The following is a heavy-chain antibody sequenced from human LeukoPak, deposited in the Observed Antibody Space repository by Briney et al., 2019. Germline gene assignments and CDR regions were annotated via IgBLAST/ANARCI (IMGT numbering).Heavy chain of an antibody. Sequence: NPSETLSLTCTVSGGSISSCYWSWIRQPPGKGLEWIGYTYYSGSTNYNPSLKSRVTISVDTSKNQFSLKLSSVTAADTAVYYCARRGAAAGHAFDIWGQGTMVTVSS. CDR1: GGSISSCY. V-gene: IGHV4-59*08. CDR3: ARRGAAAGHAFDI. CDR2: TYYSGST. J-gene: IGHJ3*02. D-gene: IGHD6-13*01.